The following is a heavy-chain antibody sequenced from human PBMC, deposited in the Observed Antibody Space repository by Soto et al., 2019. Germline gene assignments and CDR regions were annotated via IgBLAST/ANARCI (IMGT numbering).Heavy chain of an antibody. V-gene: IGHV1-8*01. Sequence: ASVKVSCKASGYTFTSYDINWVRQATGQGLEWMGWMNPNSGNTGYAQIVQGRVTMTTDTSTSTAYMELRDLRSDDTAIYYCVRDSYGYFDSWGQGTLVTVSS. CDR3: VRDSYGYFDS. CDR2: MNPNSGNT. J-gene: IGHJ4*02. CDR1: GYTFTSYD. D-gene: IGHD1-26*01.